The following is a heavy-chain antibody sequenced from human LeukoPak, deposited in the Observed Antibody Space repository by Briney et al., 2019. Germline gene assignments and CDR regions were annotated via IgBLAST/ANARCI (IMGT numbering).Heavy chain of an antibody. CDR1: GYTFTSYY. CDR3: ARGRSIAAAGFSAIDY. CDR2: TNPSGGST. Sequence: ASVKVSCKASGYTFTSYYMHWVRQAPGQGLEWMGITNPSGGSTSYAQKFQGRVTMTRDMSTSTVYMELSSLRSEDTAVYYCARGRSIAAAGFSAIDYWGQGTLVTVSS. V-gene: IGHV1-46*01. D-gene: IGHD6-13*01. J-gene: IGHJ4*02.